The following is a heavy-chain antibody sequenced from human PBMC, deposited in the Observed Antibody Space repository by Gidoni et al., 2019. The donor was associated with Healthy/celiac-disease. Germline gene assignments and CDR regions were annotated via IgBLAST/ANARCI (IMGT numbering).Heavy chain of an antibody. CDR1: GCSISSSSYY. CDR2: IYYSGST. Sequence: QLQLQESGPGLVKPSATLSLTCTVSGCSISSSSYYWGWIRQPPGKGLEWIGSIYYSGSTYYNPSLKSRVTISVDTSKNQFSLKLSSVTAADTAVYYCARRPTYSSGWYWGQGTLVTVSS. D-gene: IGHD6-19*01. V-gene: IGHV4-39*01. CDR3: ARRPTYSSGWY. J-gene: IGHJ4*02.